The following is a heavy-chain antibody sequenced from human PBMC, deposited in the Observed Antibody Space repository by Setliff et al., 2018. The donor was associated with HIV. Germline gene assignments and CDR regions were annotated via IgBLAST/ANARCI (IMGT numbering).Heavy chain of an antibody. D-gene: IGHD6-13*01. CDR3: ARGRGSSWIDAFDI. CDR1: GYTFTNYA. Sequence: ASVKVSCKASGYTFTNYAMHWVRQAPGQGLEWMGWINAGNGNTKYSQKFQGRVTITRDTSASTAYMELSSLRSDDTAVYYCARGRGSSWIDAFDIWGQGTMVTVSS. CDR2: INAGNGNT. J-gene: IGHJ3*02. V-gene: IGHV1-3*01.